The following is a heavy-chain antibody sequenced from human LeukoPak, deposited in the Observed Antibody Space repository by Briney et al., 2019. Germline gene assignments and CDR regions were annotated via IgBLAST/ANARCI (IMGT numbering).Heavy chain of an antibody. CDR2: MNPNSGNT. CDR1: GYTFTSYD. CDR3: ARDPSSGELDY. V-gene: IGHV1-8*03. D-gene: IGHD2-15*01. J-gene: IGHJ4*02. Sequence: ASVKVSCKASGYTFTSYDINWVRQATGQGLEWMGWMNPNSGNTGYAQKFQGRVTITRNTSIGTAYMELSSLRSEDTAVYYCARDPSSGELDYWGQGTLVTVSS.